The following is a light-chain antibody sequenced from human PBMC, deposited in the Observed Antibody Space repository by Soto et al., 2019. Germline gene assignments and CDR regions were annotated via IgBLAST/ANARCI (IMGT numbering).Light chain of an antibody. Sequence: QSVLTQPPSVSAAPGQKVTISCSGNSSNIGSNDVSWYQQLPGKAPKLLIYENSQRPSGIPDRFSGSKSGTSATLGITGLQTGDEAAYYCGTWASSLIALFGTGTKVTV. V-gene: IGLV1-51*02. CDR2: ENS. CDR3: GTWASSLIAL. J-gene: IGLJ1*01. CDR1: SSNIGSND.